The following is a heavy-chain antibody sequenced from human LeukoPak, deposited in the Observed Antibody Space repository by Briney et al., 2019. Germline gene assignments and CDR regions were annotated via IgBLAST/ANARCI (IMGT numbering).Heavy chain of an antibody. V-gene: IGHV4-39*02. J-gene: IGHJ4*02. CDR3: ARDRAWNYFDY. CDR1: SGSISGSSYF. D-gene: IGHD3-3*01. Sequence: SEALSLTCTVSSGSISGSSYFWGWIRQPPGKGLEWIGSIYYSGSTYYNPSLKSRVTISVDTSKNQFSLKLSSVTAADTAVYYCARDRAWNYFDYWGQGTLVTVSS. CDR2: IYYSGST.